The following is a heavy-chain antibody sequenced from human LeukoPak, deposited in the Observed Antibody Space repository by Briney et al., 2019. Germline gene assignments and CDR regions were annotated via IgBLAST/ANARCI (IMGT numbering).Heavy chain of an antibody. D-gene: IGHD6-19*01. J-gene: IGHJ4*02. CDR3: AGAAWYSSGCFLYFDY. CDR2: IYTSGST. Sequence: SETLSLTCTVSGGSISSYYWSWIRQPAGKGLEWIGRIYTSGSTNYNPSLKSRVTMSVDTSKNQFSLKLSSVTAADTAVYYCAGAAWYSSGCFLYFDYWGQGTLVTVSS. CDR1: GGSISSYY. V-gene: IGHV4-4*07.